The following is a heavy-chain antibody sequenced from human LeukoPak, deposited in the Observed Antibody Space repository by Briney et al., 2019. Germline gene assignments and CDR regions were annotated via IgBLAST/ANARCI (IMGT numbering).Heavy chain of an antibody. Sequence: ASVKVSCKASGHSFINFGLSWVRQAPGQGLEWMGWISAYNGNTNYAQKLQGRVTMTTDTSTSTAYMELRSLRSDDTAVYYCARDRDGGGYSYGSTPDYWGQGTLVTVSS. CDR2: ISAYNGNT. V-gene: IGHV1-18*01. J-gene: IGHJ4*02. CDR3: ARDRDGGGYSYGSTPDY. CDR1: GHSFINFG. D-gene: IGHD5-18*01.